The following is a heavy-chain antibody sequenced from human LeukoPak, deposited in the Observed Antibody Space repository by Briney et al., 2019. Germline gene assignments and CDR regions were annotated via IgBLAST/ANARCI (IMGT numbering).Heavy chain of an antibody. J-gene: IGHJ4*02. CDR1: GFTFSSYA. CDR2: ISYDGSNK. D-gene: IGHD6-19*01. Sequence: PGRSLRLSCAASGFTFSSYAMHWVRQAPGKGLEWVAVISYDGSNKYYADSVKGRFTISRDNSKNTLYLQMNSLRAEDTAVYYCARDSPYGSGWYYWGQGTLVTVSS. V-gene: IGHV3-30-3*01. CDR3: ARDSPYGSGWYY.